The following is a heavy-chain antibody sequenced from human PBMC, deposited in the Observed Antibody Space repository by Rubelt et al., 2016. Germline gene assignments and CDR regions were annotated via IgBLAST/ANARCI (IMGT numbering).Heavy chain of an antibody. D-gene: IGHD6-13*01. CDR1: GYTFTSYG. CDR3: ARDTSYSSSSNFDY. V-gene: IGHV1-18*01. J-gene: IGHJ4*02. Sequence: QVQLVQSGAEVKKPGASVKVSCKASGYTFTSYGISWVRQAPGQGLEWMGWISAYNGNTNYAQKLLGRVTVTTHTSTSTGYLELRSLRSDDTAVYYCARDTSYSSSSNFDYWGQGTLVTVSS. CDR2: ISAYNGNT.